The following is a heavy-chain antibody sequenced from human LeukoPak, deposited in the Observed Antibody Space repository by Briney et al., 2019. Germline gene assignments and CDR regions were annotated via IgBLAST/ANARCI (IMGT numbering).Heavy chain of an antibody. CDR1: GLIFDDYG. CDR2: INWNGGST. V-gene: IGHV3-20*04. CDR3: ARLLIHYYGSGSYYNWYFDL. D-gene: IGHD3-10*01. Sequence: GGSLRLYCAASGLIFDDYGMNWVRQAPGKGLEGVFGINWNGGSTGYADSVKGRFTISRDNAKNSLYLQMNSLRAEDTALYYCARLLIHYYGSGSYYNWYFDLWGRGTLVTVSS. J-gene: IGHJ2*01.